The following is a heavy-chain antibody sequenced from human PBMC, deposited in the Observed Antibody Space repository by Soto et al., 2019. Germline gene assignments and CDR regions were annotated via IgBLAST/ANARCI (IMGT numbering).Heavy chain of an antibody. D-gene: IGHD3-10*01. CDR2: ISYDENNE. CDR3: AKGCVGMRLWTHLDH. J-gene: IGHJ4*02. Sequence: GGSLRLSCAASGFTFSTYSMHWVRQAPGKGLEWVALISYDENNEYYADSVKGRFTISRDNSKNTLYLQMNSLRAEDTAVYYCAKGCVGMRLWTHLDHWGQGTLVTVSS. CDR1: GFTFSTYS. V-gene: IGHV3-30*18.